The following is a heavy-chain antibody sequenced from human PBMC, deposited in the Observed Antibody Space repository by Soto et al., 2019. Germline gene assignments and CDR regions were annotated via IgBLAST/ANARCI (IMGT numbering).Heavy chain of an antibody. CDR2: IIPIFGTA. Sequence: QVQLVQSGAEVKKPGSSVKVSCKASGGTFSSYAISWVRQAPGQGLEWMGGIIPIFGTANYAQKFQDRVTITAKESTSTAYMELRSMRSEDAAVYYCSRQVPAAGYYSGMDVWGQGTTVSVSS. CDR3: SRQVPAAGYYSGMDV. CDR1: GGTFSSYA. V-gene: IGHV1-69*12. J-gene: IGHJ6*02. D-gene: IGHD2-2*01.